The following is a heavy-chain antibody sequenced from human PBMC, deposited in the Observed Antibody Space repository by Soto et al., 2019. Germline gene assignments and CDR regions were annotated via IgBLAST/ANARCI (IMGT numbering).Heavy chain of an antibody. D-gene: IGHD2-15*01. CDR2: ISYDGSNK. V-gene: IGHV3-30*18. J-gene: IGHJ6*02. CDR1: GFTFSSYA. CDR3: AKCSSQVVVAAIYYYYGMDV. Sequence: GGSLRLSCEASGFTFSSYAMHWVRQAPGKGLEWVAVISYDGSNKYYADSVKGRFTISRDNSKNTLYLQMNSLRAEDTAVYYCAKCSSQVVVAAIYYYYGMDVWGQGTTVTVSS.